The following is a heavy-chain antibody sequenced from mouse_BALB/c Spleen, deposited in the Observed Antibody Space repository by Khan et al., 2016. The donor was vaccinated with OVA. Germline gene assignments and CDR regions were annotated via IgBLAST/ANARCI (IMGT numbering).Heavy chain of an antibody. CDR3: ARSGYGNPCAY. J-gene: IGHJ3*01. CDR2: INPSNGGA. V-gene: IGHV1S81*02. D-gene: IGHD2-1*01. CDR1: GYTFTSYY. Sequence: QVQLQQSGAELVKPGASVKISCKASGYTFTSYYMYWVKQRPGQGLEWIGGINPSNGGAHFNEKFKNKATLTVDKSSSTAYMQLSSLTSEDSAVYYCARSGYGNPCAYWGQGTLVTVSA.